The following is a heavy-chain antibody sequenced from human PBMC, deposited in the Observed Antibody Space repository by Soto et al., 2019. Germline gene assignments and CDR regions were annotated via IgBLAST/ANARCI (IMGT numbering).Heavy chain of an antibody. CDR1: GGSVSSGSYY. D-gene: IGHD3-22*01. J-gene: IGHJ4*02. Sequence: SETLSLTCTVSGGSVSSGSYYWSWIRQPPGKGLEWIGYIYYSGSTNYNPSLKSRVTISVDTSKNQFSLKLSSVTAADTAVYYCARALYSDSSGYYPFDYWGQGTLVTVSS. V-gene: IGHV4-61*01. CDR2: IYYSGST. CDR3: ARALYSDSSGYYPFDY.